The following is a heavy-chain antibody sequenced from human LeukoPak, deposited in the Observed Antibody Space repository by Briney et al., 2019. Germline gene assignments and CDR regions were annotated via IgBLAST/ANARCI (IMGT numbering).Heavy chain of an antibody. CDR3: ARDYGGSDSVYFDY. CDR2: IIPIFGTA. Sequence: SVKVSCKASGGTFSSYAISWVRQAPRQGLEWMGGIIPIFGTANYAQKFQGRVTITADESTSTAYMELRSLRSDDTAVYYCARDYGGSDSVYFDYWGQGTLVTVSS. CDR1: GGTFSSYA. V-gene: IGHV1-69*13. J-gene: IGHJ4*02. D-gene: IGHD2-15*01.